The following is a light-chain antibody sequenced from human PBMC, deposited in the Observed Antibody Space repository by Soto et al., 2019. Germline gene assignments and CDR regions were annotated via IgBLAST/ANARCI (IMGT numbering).Light chain of an antibody. CDR1: RRDVGGYNY. J-gene: IGLJ1*01. CDR3: SSYVGTSSSFV. Sequence: QSALTQPASVSGSPGQSITISCTGTRRDVGGYNYVSWYQQYPGKSPKLLIYEVTHRPSGVSNRFSGSKSGNTASLTISGLQAEDEADYYCSSYVGTSSSFVFGTGTKGTVL. V-gene: IGLV2-14*01. CDR2: EVT.